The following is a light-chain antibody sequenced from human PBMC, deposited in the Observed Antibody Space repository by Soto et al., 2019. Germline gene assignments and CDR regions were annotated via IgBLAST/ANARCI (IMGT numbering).Light chain of an antibody. Sequence: IQMTQSPSSVSASVGDSVTITCRASQFISSWLAWYQVKPGKAPKLLIYGASNRESGVPSRFSGSESGTLFTLTINSLQPEDFATYYCQQASSFPLTFGGGTEVEV. CDR3: QQASSFPLT. CDR1: QFISSW. V-gene: IGKV1-12*01. J-gene: IGKJ4*01. CDR2: GAS.